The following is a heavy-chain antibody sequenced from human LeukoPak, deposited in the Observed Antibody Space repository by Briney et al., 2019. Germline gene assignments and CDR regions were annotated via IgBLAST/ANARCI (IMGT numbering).Heavy chain of an antibody. Sequence: SETLSLTCAFYGGSLSYYYWSWIRQSPEKGLEWIGEINRSGSTNYNPSLKSRVTISVDTSKNQFSLKLSSVTAADTAVYYCARGGFYCGDDCYVDYWGQGTLVTVSS. CDR2: INRSGST. D-gene: IGHD2-21*02. CDR3: ARGGFYCGDDCYVDY. CDR1: GGSLSYYY. J-gene: IGHJ4*02. V-gene: IGHV4-34*01.